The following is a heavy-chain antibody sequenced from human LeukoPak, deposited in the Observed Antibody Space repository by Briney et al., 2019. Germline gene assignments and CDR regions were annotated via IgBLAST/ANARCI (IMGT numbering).Heavy chain of an antibody. CDR2: INPNSGGT. CDR1: GYTFTGYY. V-gene: IGHV1-2*02. D-gene: IGHD3-10*01. CDR3: ARGFITMVRGVILPFDY. Sequence: ASVKVSCKASGYTFTGYYMHWVRQAPGQGLEWMGWINPNSGGTNYAQKFQGRVTMTRDTSISTDYMELSRLRSDDTAVYYCARGFITMVRGVILPFDYWGQGTLVTVSS. J-gene: IGHJ4*02.